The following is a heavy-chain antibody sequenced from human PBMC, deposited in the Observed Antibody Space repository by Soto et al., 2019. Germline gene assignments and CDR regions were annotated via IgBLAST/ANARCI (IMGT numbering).Heavy chain of an antibody. CDR3: ARAYYYYGMDV. CDR1: GFTFSSYG. Sequence: QVQLVESGGGVVQPGRSLRLSCAASGFTFSSYGMHWVRQAPGKGLEWVAVIWYDGSNKYYADSVKGRFTISRDNSKHTLYLQMNSLRAEDTAVYYCARAYYYYGMDVWGQGTTVTVSS. CDR2: IWYDGSNK. V-gene: IGHV3-33*01. J-gene: IGHJ6*02.